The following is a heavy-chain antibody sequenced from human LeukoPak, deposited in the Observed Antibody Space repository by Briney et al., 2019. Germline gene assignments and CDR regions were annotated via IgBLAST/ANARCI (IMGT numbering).Heavy chain of an antibody. Sequence: ASVKVSCKASGYTFTGYYMHWVRQAPGQGLEWMGRINPNSGGTNYAQKFRGRVTMTRDTSISTAYMELSRLRSDDTAVYYCARVPPYRYSYGPFDYWGQGTLVTVSS. CDR3: ARVPPYRYSYGPFDY. J-gene: IGHJ4*02. CDR1: GYTFTGYY. V-gene: IGHV1-2*06. D-gene: IGHD5-18*01. CDR2: INPNSGGT.